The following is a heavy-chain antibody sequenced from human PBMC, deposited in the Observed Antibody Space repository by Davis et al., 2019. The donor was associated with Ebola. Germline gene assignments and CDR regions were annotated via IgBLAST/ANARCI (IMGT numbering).Heavy chain of an antibody. V-gene: IGHV1-18*01. CDR2: ISAYNGNT. J-gene: IGHJ6*02. CDR1: GYTFTSYG. D-gene: IGHD4-11*01. CDR3: ARDLATVTTRDYYYYYGMDV. Sequence: ASVKVSCKASGYTFTSYGISWVRQAPGQGLEWMGWISAYNGNTNYAQKFQGWVTMTRDTSISTAYMELSRLRSDDTAVYYCARDLATVTTRDYYYYYGMDVWGQGTTVTVSS.